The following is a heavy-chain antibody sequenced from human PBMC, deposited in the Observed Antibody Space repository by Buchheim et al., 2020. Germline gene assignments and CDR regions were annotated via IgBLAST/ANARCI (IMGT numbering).Heavy chain of an antibody. Sequence: EVQLLESGGGLVQPGGSLRLSCVVSGLTFDNYSMNWVRQAPGQGLEWVSRTSFNGGDTYYVGSVKGRFTISRDLSANTLYLQMNRLRAGDTAVYFCTKDLCPSGTCAGPQEHWGQGTL. J-gene: IGHJ4*02. CDR3: TKDLCPSGTCAGPQEH. CDR2: TSFNGGDT. CDR1: GLTFDNYS. V-gene: IGHV3-23*01. D-gene: IGHD2/OR15-2a*01.